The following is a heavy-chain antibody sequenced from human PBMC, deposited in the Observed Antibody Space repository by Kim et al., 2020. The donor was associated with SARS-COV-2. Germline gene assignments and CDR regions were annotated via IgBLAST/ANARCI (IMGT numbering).Heavy chain of an antibody. J-gene: IGHJ4*02. Sequence: SVKVSCKASGGTFSNYAISWVRQAPGQGLEWMGGIISILGSANYAQRFQGRVTITADESTSTAYMELSNLRAEDTAIYYCARDRTMAAASTAGFEFWGQGTLVTVSS. V-gene: IGHV1-69*13. CDR2: IISILGSA. D-gene: IGHD6-13*01. CDR3: ARDRTMAAASTAGFEF. CDR1: GGTFSNYA.